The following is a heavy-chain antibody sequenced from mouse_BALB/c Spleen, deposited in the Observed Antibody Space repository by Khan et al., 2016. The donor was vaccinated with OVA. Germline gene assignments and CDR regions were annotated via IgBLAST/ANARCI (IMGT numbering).Heavy chain of an antibody. CDR2: ISPSTDYT. J-gene: IGHJ3*01. CDR1: DYTFTNYW. CDR3: VNHGSSSAWFTY. D-gene: IGHD1-1*01. V-gene: IGHV1-7*01. Sequence: VQLVESGAELAKPGASVKMSCKASDYTFTNYWMHWVKQRPGQGLEWIGYISPSTDYTEYNQKFKDKATLTADKSSSTAYMQLSSLTSEDSAVYYCVNHGSSSAWFTYWGQGTLVTVSA.